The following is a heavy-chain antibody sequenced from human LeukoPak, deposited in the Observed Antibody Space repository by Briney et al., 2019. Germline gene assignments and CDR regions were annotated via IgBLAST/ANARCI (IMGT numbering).Heavy chain of an antibody. CDR3: AKEQSSSGFFDY. Sequence: PGGSLRLSCAAFGFTFSSYSMSWVRQAPGKGLEWVSAISGRGVRTYYADSVKGRFTISRDNSKNTLYLQMNSLRAEDTAVYYCAKEQSSSGFFDYWGQGTLVTVSS. CDR1: GFTFSSYS. J-gene: IGHJ4*02. D-gene: IGHD6-6*01. V-gene: IGHV3-23*01. CDR2: ISGRGVRT.